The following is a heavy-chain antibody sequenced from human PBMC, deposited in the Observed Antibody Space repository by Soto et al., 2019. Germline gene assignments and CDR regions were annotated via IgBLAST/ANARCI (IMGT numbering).Heavy chain of an antibody. Sequence: ASVKVSCKASGFTFTSSAVQWVRQARGQRLEWIGWIVVGSGNTNYAQKFQERVTITRDMSTSTAYMELSSLRSEDTAVYYCAADLMAPSSMDVWGQGTTVTVSS. CDR2: IVVGSGNT. J-gene: IGHJ6*02. V-gene: IGHV1-58*01. CDR3: AADLMAPSSMDV. CDR1: GFTFTSSA.